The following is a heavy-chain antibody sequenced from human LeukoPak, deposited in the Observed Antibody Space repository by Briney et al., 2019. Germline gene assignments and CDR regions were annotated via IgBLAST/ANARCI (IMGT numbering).Heavy chain of an antibody. D-gene: IGHD3-22*01. Sequence: ASVKVSCKASGYTFTGYYMHRVRQAPGQGLEWMGWINPNSGGTNYAQKFQGRVTMTRDTSISTAYMELSRLRSDDTAVYYCARAESHSGYKGYWGQGTLVTVSS. J-gene: IGHJ4*02. CDR3: ARAESHSGYKGY. CDR2: INPNSGGT. CDR1: GYTFTGYY. V-gene: IGHV1-2*02.